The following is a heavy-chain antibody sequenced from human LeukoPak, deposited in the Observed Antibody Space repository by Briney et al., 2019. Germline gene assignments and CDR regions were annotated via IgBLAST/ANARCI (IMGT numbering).Heavy chain of an antibody. CDR2: IYHSGST. J-gene: IGHJ6*02. D-gene: IGHD3-9*01. CDR1: GGSISSGGYS. V-gene: IGHV4-30-2*01. Sequence: SQTLSLTCAVSGGSISSGGYSWSWIRQPPGKGLEWIGYIYHSGSTYYNPSLKSRVTISVDRSKNQFSLKLSSVTAADTAVYYCARGQSNYGILTGYYTGYYYYGMDVWGQGTTVTVSS. CDR3: ARGQSNYGILTGYYTGYYYYGMDV.